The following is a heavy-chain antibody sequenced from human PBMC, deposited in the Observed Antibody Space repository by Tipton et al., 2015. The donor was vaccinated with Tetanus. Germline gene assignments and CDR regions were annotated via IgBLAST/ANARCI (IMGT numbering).Heavy chain of an antibody. CDR1: GFNFSTNS. CDR2: ISSGSSII. J-gene: IGHJ4*02. D-gene: IGHD6-13*01. V-gene: IGHV3-48*02. Sequence: GSLRLSCVGSGFNFSTNSMNWVRQAPGKGLEWIAYISSGSSIIFYADAVRGRFFISRDNTKNSLSLQMNSLKDDDTAVYYCARSAHVASWYDWGPGTRVTVSS. CDR3: ARSAHVASWYD.